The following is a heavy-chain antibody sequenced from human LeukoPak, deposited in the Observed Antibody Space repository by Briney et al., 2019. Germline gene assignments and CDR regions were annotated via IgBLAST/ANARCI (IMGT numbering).Heavy chain of an antibody. Sequence: SETLSLTCTVSGGSISSYYWSWVRQPAGKGLEWIGRIYASGNTNYNPSLKGRVTMTVDTSKNQFSLNLSSVTAADTAVYYCARDLSGTRNCFDPWGQGTLVTVSS. D-gene: IGHD1-1*01. CDR1: GGSISSYY. J-gene: IGHJ5*02. V-gene: IGHV4-4*07. CDR2: IYASGNT. CDR3: ARDLSGTRNCFDP.